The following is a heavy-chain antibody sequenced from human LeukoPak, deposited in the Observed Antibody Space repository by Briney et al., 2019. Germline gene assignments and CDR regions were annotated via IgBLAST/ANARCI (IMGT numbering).Heavy chain of an antibody. CDR1: GGSISSYY. CDR3: AGDKRVGATKVDWFDP. CDR2: IYYSGST. V-gene: IGHV4-59*01. Sequence: SETLSLTCTVSGGSISSYYWSWIRQPPGKGLEWIGYIYYSGSTNYNPSLKSRVTISVDTSKNQFSLKLSSVTAADTAVYYCAGDKRVGATKVDWFDPWGQGTLVTVSS. J-gene: IGHJ5*02. D-gene: IGHD1-26*01.